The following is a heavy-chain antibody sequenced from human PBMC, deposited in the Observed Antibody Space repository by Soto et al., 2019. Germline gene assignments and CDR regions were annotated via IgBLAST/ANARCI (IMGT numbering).Heavy chain of an antibody. Sequence: QVQLVQSGAEVKQPGASVKVSCKPSGYTFSALYIHWVRKAPGQGLEWMGWVDPNSGGTKQTQKFQGRLTMTRDTPTGTVYMALYSLRYDDTSVYYCAIDNCGPLDYWGQGTLVTVSS. D-gene: IGHD2-21*01. V-gene: IGHV1-2*02. CDR3: AIDNCGPLDY. CDR2: VDPNSGGT. CDR1: GYTFSALY. J-gene: IGHJ4*02.